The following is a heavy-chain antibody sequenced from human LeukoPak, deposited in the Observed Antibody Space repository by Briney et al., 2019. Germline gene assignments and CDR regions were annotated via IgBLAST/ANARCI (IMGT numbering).Heavy chain of an antibody. V-gene: IGHV4-31*03. CDR1: GGSISSGDYY. CDR2: IYYSGST. CDR3: ARERPTRFDY. D-gene: IGHD1-1*01. Sequence: PSETLSLTCTVSGGSISSGDYYWSWIRRHPGKGLEWIGYIYYSGSTYYNPSLKSRVTISVDTSKNQFSLKLSSVTAADTAVYYCARERPTRFDYWGQGTLVTVSS. J-gene: IGHJ4*02.